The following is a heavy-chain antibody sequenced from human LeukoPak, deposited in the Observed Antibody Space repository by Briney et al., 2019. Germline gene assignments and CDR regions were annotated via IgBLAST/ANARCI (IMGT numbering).Heavy chain of an antibody. CDR3: TKDTIFDL. Sequence: TGGSLRLSCAASGFTFSNYAMSWVRQAPGKGLEWVSVIGGSGAYTYYTDSVKGRFTISRDNSKNTVYLQMNSLRAEDTAVYFCTKDTIFDLWGQGTMVTVSS. CDR2: IGGSGAYT. J-gene: IGHJ3*01. V-gene: IGHV3-23*01. CDR1: GFTFSNYA. D-gene: IGHD3-3*01.